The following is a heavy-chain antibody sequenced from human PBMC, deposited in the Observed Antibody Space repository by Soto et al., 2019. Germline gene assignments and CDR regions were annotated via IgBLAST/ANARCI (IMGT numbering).Heavy chain of an antibody. CDR1: GFTFINYA. Sequence: EVQLLESGGGLVQPGGSLRLSCVGSGFTFINYAMNWVRQTPGKGLEWVSGIGGGGDRTFDADSVKGRFTISRDNSKNTVNLQMNSLRADDTAVYYCARKVLGSTSRPDWWYFDLWGRGTLVTVSS. J-gene: IGHJ2*01. CDR2: IGGGGDRT. V-gene: IGHV3-23*01. D-gene: IGHD2-2*01. CDR3: ARKVLGSTSRPDWWYFDL.